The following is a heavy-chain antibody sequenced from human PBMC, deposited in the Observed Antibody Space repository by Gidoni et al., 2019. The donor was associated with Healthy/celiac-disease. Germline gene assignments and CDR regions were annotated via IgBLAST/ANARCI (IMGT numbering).Heavy chain of an antibody. CDR2: ISWNSGSI. V-gene: IGHV3-9*01. CDR1: GFTFDDYA. J-gene: IGHJ3*02. Sequence: EVQLVESGGGLVQPGRSLRLSCAASGFTFDDYAMHWVRQAPGKGLEWVSGISWNSGSIGYADSVKGRFTISRDNAKNSLYLQMNSLRAEDTALYYCAKDGYSSSYPPDRNSDAFDIWGQGTMVTVSS. D-gene: IGHD6-13*01. CDR3: AKDGYSSSYPPDRNSDAFDI.